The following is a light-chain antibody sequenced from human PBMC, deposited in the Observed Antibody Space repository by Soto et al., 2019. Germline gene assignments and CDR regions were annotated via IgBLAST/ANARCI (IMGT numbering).Light chain of an antibody. CDR3: QQRYNWLT. Sequence: IVLTQSPGTLSLSPGERATLSCRASQSVTKYLAWYQQKPGQAPRLLIYDTSNRATGIPARFSGSGSGTDFTLTISGLESEDSGIYYCQQRYNWLTFGGGTKVDIK. J-gene: IGKJ4*01. CDR2: DTS. V-gene: IGKV3-11*01. CDR1: QSVTKY.